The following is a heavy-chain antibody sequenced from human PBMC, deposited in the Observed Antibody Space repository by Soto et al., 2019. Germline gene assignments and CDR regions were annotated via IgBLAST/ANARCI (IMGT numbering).Heavy chain of an antibody. J-gene: IGHJ3*02. Sequence: SVKVSCKASGFTFTSSAVQWVRQARGQRLGWIGWIVVGSGNTNYAQKFQERVTITRDMSTSTAYMELSSLRSEDTAVYYCAADARGSGSRTPAAFDIWGQGTMVTVSS. D-gene: IGHD1-26*01. CDR3: AADARGSGSRTPAAFDI. CDR1: GFTFTSSA. CDR2: IVVGSGNT. V-gene: IGHV1-58*01.